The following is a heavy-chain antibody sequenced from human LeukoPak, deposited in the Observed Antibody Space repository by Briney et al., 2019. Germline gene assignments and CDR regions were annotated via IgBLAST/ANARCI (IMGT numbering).Heavy chain of an antibody. CDR3: ARGGIGYCSGGSCPMAFDI. CDR2: INPNSGGT. Sequence: GASVKVSCKASGYTFTGYYMHWVRQAPGQGLEWRGWINPNSGGTNYAQKFQGRVTMTRDTSISTAYMELSRLRSDDTAVYYCARGGIGYCSGGSCPMAFDIWGQGTMVTVSS. J-gene: IGHJ3*02. CDR1: GYTFTGYY. V-gene: IGHV1-2*02. D-gene: IGHD2-15*01.